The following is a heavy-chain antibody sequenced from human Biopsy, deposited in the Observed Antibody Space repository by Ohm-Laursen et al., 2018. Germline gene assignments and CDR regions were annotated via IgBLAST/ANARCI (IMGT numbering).Heavy chain of an antibody. Sequence: GTLSLTCTVSGDSVNTYNFYWTWIRQSPGKGLEWIGHIFYSGTTKYNPSLERRGHISLDTAKNQFSLKLRSVTAADTAVYYCARGMRSSGWPYFDSWGQGTLVTVSS. CDR3: ARGMRSSGWPYFDS. V-gene: IGHV4-61*01. J-gene: IGHJ4*02. CDR2: IFYSGTT. D-gene: IGHD6-19*01. CDR1: GDSVNTYNFY.